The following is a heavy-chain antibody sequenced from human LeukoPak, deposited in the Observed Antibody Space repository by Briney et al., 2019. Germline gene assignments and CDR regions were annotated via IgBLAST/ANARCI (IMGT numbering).Heavy chain of an antibody. J-gene: IGHJ3*01. CDR3: ARQVATKGEWAFDV. V-gene: IGHV4-38-2*02. CDR2: IRHDGHT. D-gene: IGHD5-12*01. Sequence: SETLSLTCTVSGFFSTAYYWGWIRQPPGKGLEWIASIRHDGHTYYNPSLRSQVTISVDMSRNQFSLKLNSLTAADTAAYYCARQVATKGEWAFDVWGQGPMVTVSS. CDR1: GFFSTAYY.